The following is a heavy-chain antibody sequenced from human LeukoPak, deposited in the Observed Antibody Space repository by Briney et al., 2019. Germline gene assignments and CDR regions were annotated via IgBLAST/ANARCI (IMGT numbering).Heavy chain of an antibody. V-gene: IGHV1-58*02. CDR3: AAERYEGHCCWFDP. Sequence: ASVKVSCKTSGFTFGTSTMQWVRQAPGQGLEWIGWIVVSSGYREYAQKLQERVTITTDMSTSTSYLELRSLEFEDTAVNYCAAERYEGHCCWFDPWGQGTLVTVSS. CDR1: GFTFGTST. D-gene: IGHD1-14*01. J-gene: IGHJ5*02. CDR2: IVVSSGYR.